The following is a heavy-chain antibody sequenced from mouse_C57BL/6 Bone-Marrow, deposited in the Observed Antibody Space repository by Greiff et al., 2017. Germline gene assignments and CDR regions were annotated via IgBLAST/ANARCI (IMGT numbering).Heavy chain of an antibody. CDR2: INPNNGGT. CDR3: ASEWESSYYDY. CDR1: GYTFTDYY. J-gene: IGHJ2*01. D-gene: IGHD4-1*01. V-gene: IGHV1-26*01. Sequence: EVQLQQSGPELVKPGASVKISCKASGYTFTDYYMHWVKQSHGKSLEWIGDINPNNGGTSYNQKFKGKATLTVDKSSSAAYMELRSLTSEYSAVYCCASEWESSYYDYCGQGTTLTVSS.